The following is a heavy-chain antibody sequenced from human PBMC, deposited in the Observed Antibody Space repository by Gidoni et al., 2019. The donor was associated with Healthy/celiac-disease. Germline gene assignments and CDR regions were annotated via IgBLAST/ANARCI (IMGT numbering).Heavy chain of an antibody. Sequence: QVQLVESGGGLVKPGGSLRLPCAASGFTFSDYYRSWIRQAPGKGLEWVSYISSSGSTIYYADSVKGRFTISRDNAKNSLYLQMNSLRAEDTAVYYCARGGLMGSAKSKYYYYYYGMDVWGQGTTVTVSS. J-gene: IGHJ6*02. CDR3: ARGGLMGSAKSKYYYYYYGMDV. CDR2: ISSSGSTI. CDR1: GFTFSDYY. D-gene: IGHD3-10*01. V-gene: IGHV3-11*01.